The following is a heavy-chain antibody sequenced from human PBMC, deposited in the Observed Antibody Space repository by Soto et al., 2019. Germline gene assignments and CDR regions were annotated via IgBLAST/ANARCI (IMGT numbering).Heavy chain of an antibody. CDR2: INSKTDGGTT. D-gene: IGHD2-2*01. J-gene: IGHJ6*02. CDR1: GFTFSNAW. CDR3: TTGYCGSTSCFYYYYYYYGMDV. Sequence: EVQLVESGGGLVKPGGSLRLSCAASGFTFSNAWMNWVRQAPGKGLEWVGGINSKTDGGTTDYAAPVKGSFTISRDDSKNTQYLQMNSLKTEDTAVYYCTTGYCGSTSCFYYYYYYYGMDVWGQGTTVAVSS. V-gene: IGHV3-15*07.